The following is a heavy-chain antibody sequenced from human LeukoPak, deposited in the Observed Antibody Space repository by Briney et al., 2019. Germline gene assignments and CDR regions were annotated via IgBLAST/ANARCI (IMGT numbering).Heavy chain of an antibody. J-gene: IGHJ6*03. CDR3: AKTPYYYYMDV. Sequence: GGSLRLSCAASGFTFSSYSMNWVRQAPGKGLEWLSYINIGGTNTYYADSVKGRFTISRDNSKNTLYLQMNSLRAEDTAVYYCAKTPYYYYMDVWGKGTTVTVSS. CDR1: GFTFSSYS. CDR2: INIGGTNT. V-gene: IGHV3-48*01.